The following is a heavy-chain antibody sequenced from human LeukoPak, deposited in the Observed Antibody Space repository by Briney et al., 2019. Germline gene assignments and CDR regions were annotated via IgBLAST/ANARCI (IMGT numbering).Heavy chain of an antibody. D-gene: IGHD1-26*01. CDR2: LSPTSGNT. V-gene: IGHV1-8*01. CDR3: ARGEAIVGSY. J-gene: IGHJ4*02. CDR1: GYTFTTYD. Sequence: AASVKVSCKASGYTFTTYDINWVRQAPGQRLEWLGWLSPTSGNTGYAQKFQGRVTMTRDASTSTVYMELSSLTSDDTAVYYCARGEAIVGSYWGQGTLVTVSS.